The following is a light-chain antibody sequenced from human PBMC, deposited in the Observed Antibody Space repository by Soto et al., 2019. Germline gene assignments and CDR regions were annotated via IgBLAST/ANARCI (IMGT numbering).Light chain of an antibody. CDR2: GAS. CDR3: QQYNNWPRALT. J-gene: IGKJ4*01. V-gene: IGKV3-15*01. CDR1: QSVSSN. Sequence: EIVMMQSPATLSVSPGERATLSCRASQSVSSNLAWYQQKPGQAPRLLIYGASTRATGIPARFSGSGSGTEFTLTISSLQSEDFAVYYCQQYNNWPRALTFGGGTKVEIK.